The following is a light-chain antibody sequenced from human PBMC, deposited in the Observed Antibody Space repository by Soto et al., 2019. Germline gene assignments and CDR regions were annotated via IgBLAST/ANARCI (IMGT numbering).Light chain of an antibody. V-gene: IGLV1-47*01. CDR2: RNN. J-gene: IGLJ1*01. Sequence: QSALTQPPSASGTPAQRVTISCSGGSSNIGTNYVYWYQQLPGTAPKLLIYRNNLRPSGVPDRFSASKSGTSASLAISGLRSEDEADYFCAGWDDSLHGLLFGAGTKVTVL. CDR3: AGWDDSLHGLL. CDR1: SSNIGTNY.